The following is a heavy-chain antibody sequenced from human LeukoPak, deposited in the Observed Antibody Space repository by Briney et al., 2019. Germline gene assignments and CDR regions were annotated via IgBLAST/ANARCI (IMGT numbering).Heavy chain of an antibody. Sequence: PSETLSLTCTVSGGSISSRNYYWGWIRQPPGKGLEWIGSIYYSGDTYYNPSLKGRVTISVDTSKTQFSLKLTSVTAADTAVYYCARRDCIINDCPSLYFDYWGQGTLVAVSS. CDR1: GGSISSRNYY. V-gene: IGHV4-39*01. D-gene: IGHD3-16*01. CDR3: ARRDCIINDCPSLYFDY. J-gene: IGHJ4*02. CDR2: IYYSGDT.